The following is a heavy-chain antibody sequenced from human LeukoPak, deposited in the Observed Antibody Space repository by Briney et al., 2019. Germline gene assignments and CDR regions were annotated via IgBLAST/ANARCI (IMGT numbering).Heavy chain of an antibody. V-gene: IGHV1-69*05. CDR2: IIPIFGTA. D-gene: IGHD5-18*01. CDR1: GGTFSSYA. J-gene: IGHJ4*02. Sequence: SVEVSCKASGGTFSSYAISWVRQAPGQGLEWMGGIIPIFGTANYAQKFQGRVTITTDESTSTAYMELSSLRSEDTAVYYCARDDRQRRYSYGYRLGYYFDYWGQGTLVTVSS. CDR3: ARDDRQRRYSYGYRLGYYFDY.